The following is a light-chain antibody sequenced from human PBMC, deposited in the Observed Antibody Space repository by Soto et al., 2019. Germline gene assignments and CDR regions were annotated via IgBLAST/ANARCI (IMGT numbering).Light chain of an antibody. CDR2: DAS. Sequence: AIQLTQSPSSLSASVGDRVTITCRASQGVSSSLAWYQQKPGTAPKLLIYDASDLETGVPSRFSGSGSGTDFTLTISSLQPEDFATYYFQLFNKYPLTFGQGTRLEIK. CDR3: QLFNKYPLT. CDR1: QGVSSS. J-gene: IGKJ5*01. V-gene: IGKV1D-13*01.